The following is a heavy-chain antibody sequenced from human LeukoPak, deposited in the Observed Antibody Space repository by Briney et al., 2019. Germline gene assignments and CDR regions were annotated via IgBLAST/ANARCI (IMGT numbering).Heavy chain of an antibody. CDR1: GFAFNTFG. CDR2: ISSDGSKE. CDR3: AKSGGYCTDGICYHFDY. V-gene: IGHV3-30*18. Sequence: GAPRLSFAASGFAFNTFGIHWVRQAPGKGLEWVAVISSDGSKEYYGDSVKGRFTISRDNSKNILYLQMNSLRAEDSAVYYCAKSGGYCTDGICYHFDYWGQGTLVTVSS. D-gene: IGHD2-8*01. J-gene: IGHJ4*02.